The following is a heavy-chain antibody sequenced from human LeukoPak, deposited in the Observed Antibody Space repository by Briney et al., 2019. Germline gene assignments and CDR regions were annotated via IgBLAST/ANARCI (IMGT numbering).Heavy chain of an antibody. CDR2: ISSSSSYI. CDR3: ARAGAAAPRGSDY. CDR1: GFTFSSYS. D-gene: IGHD2-15*01. J-gene: IGHJ4*02. V-gene: IGHV3-21*01. Sequence: GGSLRLSCAASGFTFSSYSMNWVRQAPGKGLEWVSSISSSSSYIYYADSVKGRFTISRDNAKNSLYLQMSSLRAEDTAVYYCARAGAAAPRGSDYWGQGTLVTVSS.